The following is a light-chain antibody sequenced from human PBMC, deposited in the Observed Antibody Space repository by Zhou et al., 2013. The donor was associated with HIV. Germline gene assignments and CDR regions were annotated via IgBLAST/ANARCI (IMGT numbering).Light chain of an antibody. J-gene: IGKJ3*01. Sequence: EIVMTQSPAILSVSPGERATLSCWASQTVSSYLAWYQQKPGQAPRLLMYGASTRAANIPARFSGSGSGTEFTLTISSLQSEDFAAYYCQQHGTXPPFTFGPGTKVEI. CDR3: QQHGTXPPFT. CDR2: GAS. V-gene: IGKV3-15*01. CDR1: QTVSSY.